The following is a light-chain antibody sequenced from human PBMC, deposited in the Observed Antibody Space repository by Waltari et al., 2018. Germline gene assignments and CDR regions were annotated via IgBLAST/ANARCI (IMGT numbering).Light chain of an antibody. J-gene: IGKJ3*01. CDR2: GAS. CDR3: QQYNKWPPFT. CDR1: QSVSSN. Sequence: EIVMTQSPVTLSVSPGERATLSCRASQSVSSNLAWYQQKPGQAPRLLIYGASTGATGIPARFSGSGSGTEFTLTISSLQSEDFAVYYCQQYNKWPPFTFGPGTKVEI. V-gene: IGKV3-15*01.